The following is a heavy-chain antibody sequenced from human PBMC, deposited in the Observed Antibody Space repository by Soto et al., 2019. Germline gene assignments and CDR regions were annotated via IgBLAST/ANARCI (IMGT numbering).Heavy chain of an antibody. CDR1: GYTFTHYY. CDR3: ARDFAAGDH. J-gene: IGHJ4*02. Sequence: QVQLVQSGAEVKKPGASVKVSCRTSGYTFTHYYIHWVRQAPGQGLEWLGIINPASGSTNYAQYFQGRVTLTMDTSTTTVYMELSGLRAEDTAIFYCARDFAAGDHWGQGALVIVSS. D-gene: IGHD6-13*01. V-gene: IGHV1-46*01. CDR2: INPASGST.